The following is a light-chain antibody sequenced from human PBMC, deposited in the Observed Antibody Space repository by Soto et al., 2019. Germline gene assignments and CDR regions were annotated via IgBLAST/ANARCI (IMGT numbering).Light chain of an antibody. CDR1: QRISNY. CDR2: AAS. V-gene: IGKV1-17*01. CDR3: LQHKSYPRT. J-gene: IGKJ1*01. Sequence: DIQMTQSPSSLSASVGDRVTITCRASQRISNYLNWYQQKPGKAPKLLIYAASSLQSGVPSRFSGSGSGTEFTLTISSLQPEDFATYYCLQHKSYPRTFGQGTTGDIK.